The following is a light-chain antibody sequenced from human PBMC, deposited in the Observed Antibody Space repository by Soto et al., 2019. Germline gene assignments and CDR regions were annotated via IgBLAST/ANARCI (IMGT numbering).Light chain of an antibody. Sequence: QSALTQPASVSGSPGQSITISCTRTSSDVGGYNYVSWYQQHPGKAPKLMIYEVSNRPSGVSNRFSGSKSGNTASLIISGLQAEDEGDYYCSSYTSSSTRVFGGGTKVTVL. CDR1: SSDVGGYNY. CDR3: SSYTSSSTRV. V-gene: IGLV2-14*01. CDR2: EVS. J-gene: IGLJ3*02.